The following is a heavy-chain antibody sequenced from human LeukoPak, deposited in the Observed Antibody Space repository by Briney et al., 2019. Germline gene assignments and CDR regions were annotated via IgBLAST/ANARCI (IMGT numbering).Heavy chain of an antibody. J-gene: IGHJ4*02. Sequence: GGSLRLSCAASGFTFISYAMSWVRQAPAKGLEWVSAISGSGGSTYYADSVKGRFTISRDNAKNTLYLQMNSLRAEDTAVYYCAKELYIVVGYWGQGTLVTVSS. CDR3: AKELYIVVGY. V-gene: IGHV3-23*01. CDR1: GFTFISYA. D-gene: IGHD2-21*01. CDR2: ISGSGGST.